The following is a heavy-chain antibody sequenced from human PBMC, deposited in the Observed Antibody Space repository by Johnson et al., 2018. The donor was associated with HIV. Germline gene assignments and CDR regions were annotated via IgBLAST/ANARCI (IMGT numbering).Heavy chain of an antibody. CDR2: LSGSGGST. D-gene: IGHD3-10*01. Sequence: VQLVESGGGVVQPGGSLRLSCAASGFTFSSYAMSWVRQAPGKGLAWVSALSGSGGSTYYADSVKGRFSISRDNAKSSVYLQMNSLRAEDTAVYYCARRGLANAFDIWGQGTMVTVSS. J-gene: IGHJ3*02. CDR3: ARRGLANAFDI. V-gene: IGHV3-23*04. CDR1: GFTFSSYA.